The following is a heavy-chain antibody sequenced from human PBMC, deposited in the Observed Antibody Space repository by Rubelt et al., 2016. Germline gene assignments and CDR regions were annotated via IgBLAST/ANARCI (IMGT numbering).Heavy chain of an antibody. J-gene: IGHJ4*02. V-gene: IGHV3-64D*06. CDR3: GTHLGSGRYFNY. CDR1: GFTFNSYA. CDR2: LTYTGDTA. D-gene: IGHD6-19*01. Sequence: VQLVESGGGLVQRGGSLRLSCSASGFTFNSYAMHWLRLAPGRGLEYVSTLTYTGDTAYYADSVKGRFTISRDTAMDTLYLQMTNLRAEDTDTYYCGTHLGSGRYFNYWGRGTQVTVSS.